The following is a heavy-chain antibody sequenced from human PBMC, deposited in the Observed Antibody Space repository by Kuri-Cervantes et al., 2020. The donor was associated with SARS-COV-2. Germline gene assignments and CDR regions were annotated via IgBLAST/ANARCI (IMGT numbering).Heavy chain of an antibody. J-gene: IGHJ4*02. V-gene: IGHV3-74*01. CDR3: AKVTSSGWYSYFGY. CDR1: GFTFSSYW. Sequence: GGSLRLSCAASGFTFSSYWMHWVRQAPGKGLVWVSRINSDGSSTSYADSVKGRFTISRDNAKNSLYLQMNSLRAEDTALYYCAKVTSSGWYSYFGYWGQGTLVTVSS. CDR2: INSDGSST. D-gene: IGHD6-19*01.